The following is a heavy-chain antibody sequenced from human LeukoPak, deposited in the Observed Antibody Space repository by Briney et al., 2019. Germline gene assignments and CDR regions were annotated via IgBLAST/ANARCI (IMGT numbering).Heavy chain of an antibody. D-gene: IGHD3-22*01. CDR3: ARWLSGAVNFDV. J-gene: IGHJ4*02. CDR1: SGSISTYY. Sequence: PSETLSLTCTVSSGSISTYYWSWIRQSPGKGLKWIGYIYYRGSTYYNPSLKSRVTISIDTSKKQFSLRLNSMTAADTAVYYCARWLSGAVNFDVWGPGTLVTVSS. V-gene: IGHV4-59*01. CDR2: IYYRGST.